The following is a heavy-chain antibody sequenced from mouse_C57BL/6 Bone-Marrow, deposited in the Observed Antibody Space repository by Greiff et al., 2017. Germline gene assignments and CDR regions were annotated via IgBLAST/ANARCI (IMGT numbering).Heavy chain of an antibody. CDR1: GYTFTDYY. CDR3: ARFATVVARGFAY. CDR2: INPNNGGT. Sequence: EVQLQQSGPELVKPGASVKISCKASGYTFTDYYMNWVKQSHGKSLEWIGDINPNNGGTSYNQKFKGKATLTVDQSSSTASMELRSLTSEDSAVYYCARFATVVARGFAYWGQGTLVTVSA. D-gene: IGHD1-1*01. V-gene: IGHV1-26*01. J-gene: IGHJ3*01.